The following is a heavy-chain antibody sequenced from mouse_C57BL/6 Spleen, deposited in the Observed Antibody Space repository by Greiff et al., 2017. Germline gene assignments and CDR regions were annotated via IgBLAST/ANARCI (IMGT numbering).Heavy chain of an antibody. Sequence: EVKLVESGGGLVKPGGSLKLSCAASGFTFSDYGMHWVRQAPEKGLEWVAYISSGSSTNYYADTVKGRFTISRDNAKNPLFLQRTSLRSEDTAMYYCARPGGEGGFDYWGQGTTLTVSS. CDR1: GFTFSDYG. CDR3: ARPGGEGGFDY. J-gene: IGHJ2*01. V-gene: IGHV5-17*01. CDR2: ISSGSSTN.